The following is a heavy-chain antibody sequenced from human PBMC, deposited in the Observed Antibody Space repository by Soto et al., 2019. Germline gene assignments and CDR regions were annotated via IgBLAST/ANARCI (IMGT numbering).Heavy chain of an antibody. CDR3: HGYGY. Sequence: DVQVVESGGGLIQPGGSLRLSCEVSGFSVTANYMSWVRQAPEKGLEWVSVIYSGGSTYYVDSVKGRFSISRDISKNTLYLQMNSLRAEATAVYYCHGYGYWGQGTLVTVSS. CDR1: GFSVTANY. J-gene: IGHJ4*02. D-gene: IGHD5-12*01. V-gene: IGHV3-53*01. CDR2: IYSGGST.